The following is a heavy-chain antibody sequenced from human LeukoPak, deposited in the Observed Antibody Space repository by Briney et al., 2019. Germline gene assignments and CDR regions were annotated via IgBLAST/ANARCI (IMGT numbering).Heavy chain of an antibody. D-gene: IGHD6-13*01. V-gene: IGHV3-7*01. CDR3: ARDNMFVAAAGTDFDY. J-gene: IGHJ4*02. CDR2: IKQDGSEK. Sequence: GGSLRLSCAASGFTFSSYWMSWVRQAPGKGLEWVANIKQDGSEKYYVDSVKGRFTISRDNAKNSLYLQMNSLRAEDTAVYYCARDNMFVAAAGTDFDYWGQGTLVTVSS. CDR1: GFTFSSYW.